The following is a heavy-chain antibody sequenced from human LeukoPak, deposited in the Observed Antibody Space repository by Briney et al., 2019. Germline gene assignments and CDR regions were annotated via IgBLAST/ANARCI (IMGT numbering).Heavy chain of an antibody. D-gene: IGHD3-16*01. V-gene: IGHV3-23*01. Sequence: GGSLRPSCAASGFTFSSSAMSWVRQAPGKGLQWVSSISGSGDRTYYADSVKGGFTISRDNSKNTLYLKMNSLRAEDTAVYYCAKSPGGRQHNWRQGTLLSVS. CDR3: AKSPGGRQHN. J-gene: IGHJ4*02. CDR2: ISGSGDRT. CDR1: GFTFSSSA.